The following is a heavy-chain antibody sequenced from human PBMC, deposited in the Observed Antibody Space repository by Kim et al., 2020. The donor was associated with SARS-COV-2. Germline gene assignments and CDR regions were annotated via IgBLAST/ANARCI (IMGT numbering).Heavy chain of an antibody. CDR2: ISSSGSTI. CDR1: GFTFSSYE. CDR3: AGPHRITGTTYSLDYYYYGMDV. Sequence: GGSLRLSCAASGFTFSSYEMNWVRQAPGKGLEWVSYISSSGSTIYYADSVKGRFTISRDNAKNSLYLQMNSLRAEDTAVYYCAGPHRITGTTYSLDYYYYGMDVWGQGTTVTVSS. J-gene: IGHJ6*02. V-gene: IGHV3-48*03. D-gene: IGHD1-20*01.